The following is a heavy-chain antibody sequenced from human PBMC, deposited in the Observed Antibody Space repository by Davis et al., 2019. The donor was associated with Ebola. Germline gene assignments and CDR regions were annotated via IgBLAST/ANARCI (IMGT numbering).Heavy chain of an antibody. D-gene: IGHD3-22*01. CDR3: AKSRGGSGYFLDY. CDR2: ISGSGTST. J-gene: IGHJ4*02. V-gene: IGHV3-23*01. CDR1: GFTFTTYA. Sequence: GESLKISCAASGFTFTTYAMSWVRQAPGRGLEWVSAISGSGTSTYYADSVKGRFTISSDNSKNTQYLQMNSLRAEDTALYYCAKSRGGSGYFLDYWGQGTLVTFSS.